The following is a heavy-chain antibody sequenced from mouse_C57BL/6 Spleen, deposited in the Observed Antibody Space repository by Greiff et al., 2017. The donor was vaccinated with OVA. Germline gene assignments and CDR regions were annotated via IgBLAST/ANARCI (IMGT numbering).Heavy chain of an antibody. CDR1: GYTFPSYW. V-gene: IGHV1-53*01. D-gene: IGHD1-1*01. CDR3: AREGAYYYGSRGWFAY. J-gene: IGHJ3*01. Sequence: QVQLQQPGTELVKPGASVKLSCKASGYTFPSYWMHWVKQRPGQGLEWLGHINPSNGGSNSNEKFKSKAPLTVDTSSSTAYMQLSSLTSEDSAVYYCAREGAYYYGSRGWFAYWGQGTLVTVSA. CDR2: INPSNGGS.